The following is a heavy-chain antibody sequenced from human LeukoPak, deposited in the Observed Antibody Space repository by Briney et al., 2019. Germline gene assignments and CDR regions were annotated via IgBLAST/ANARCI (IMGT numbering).Heavy chain of an antibody. Sequence: PGGSLRLSCAASGFTFSGFSMNWVRQTPGKGLEWVSSISSRSSNIYYADSMKGRFTISRDNAKNSLYLQMNSLRAEDTAVYYCARVGEQLGFDYRGQGTLVTVSS. V-gene: IGHV3-21*01. J-gene: IGHJ4*02. CDR1: GFTFSGFS. CDR2: ISSRSSNI. CDR3: ARVGEQLGFDY. D-gene: IGHD3-10*01.